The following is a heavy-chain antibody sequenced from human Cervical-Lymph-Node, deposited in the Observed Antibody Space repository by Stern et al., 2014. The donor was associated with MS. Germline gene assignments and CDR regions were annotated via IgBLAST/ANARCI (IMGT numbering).Heavy chain of an antibody. CDR1: GYTFTSYG. CDR3: ARDSSSSWPLYGMDV. D-gene: IGHD2-2*01. V-gene: IGHV1-18*01. CDR2: ISAYNGNT. J-gene: IGHJ6*02. Sequence: QLVQSGAEVKKPGASVTVSCKASGYTFTSYGVNWVRQAPGQGLEWMGWISAYNGNTDYVQKFQGRVTVTTDTSTTTVYMELRSLRSDDTAFYYCARDSSSSWPLYGMDVWGQGTTVTVSS.